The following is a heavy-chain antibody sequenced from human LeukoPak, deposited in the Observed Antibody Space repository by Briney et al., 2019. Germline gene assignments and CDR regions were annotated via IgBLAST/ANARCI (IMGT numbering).Heavy chain of an antibody. V-gene: IGHV3-23*01. J-gene: IGHJ4*02. Sequence: GGSLRLSCAASGFTFSSYAMSWVRQAPGKGLEWVSAISGSGGSTYYADSVKGRFTISRDNSKNTLYLQMNSLRAGDTAVYYCAKDFIVVVPAATFDYWGQGTLVTVSS. CDR1: GFTFSSYA. CDR3: AKDFIVVVPAATFDY. CDR2: ISGSGGST. D-gene: IGHD2-2*01.